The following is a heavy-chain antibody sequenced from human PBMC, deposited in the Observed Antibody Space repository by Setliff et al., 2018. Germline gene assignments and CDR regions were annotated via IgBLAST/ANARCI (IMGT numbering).Heavy chain of an antibody. CDR3: TRGDCSGGSCSPYYYYYYIDV. J-gene: IGHJ6*03. CDR1: GGSIAGSTYY. Sequence: SETLSLTCNVSGGSIAGSTYYWGWIRQPPGKGLEWIGRIYYSGNTYYNSSLRSRVTISVDTSKNQFSLRLSSVTAADTAMYYCTRGDCSGGSCSPYYYYYYIDVWGRGTTVTVSS. D-gene: IGHD2-15*01. V-gene: IGHV4-39*07. CDR2: IYYSGNT.